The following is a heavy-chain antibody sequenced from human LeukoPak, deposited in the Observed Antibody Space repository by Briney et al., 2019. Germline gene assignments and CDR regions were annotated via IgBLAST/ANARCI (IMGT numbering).Heavy chain of an antibody. D-gene: IGHD6-13*01. CDR2: ISSNGGST. J-gene: IGHJ5*02. CDR1: GFTFRSYA. Sequence: GGSLRLSCSDSGFTFRSYAMHWVRQAPGKGLEYVSAISSNGGSTYYADAVKGRFTISRDNSKNTLYLQMSSLRAEDTAVYYCVKALSEYSSSWYNWFDPWGQGTLVTVSS. CDR3: VKALSEYSSSWYNWFDP. V-gene: IGHV3-64D*09.